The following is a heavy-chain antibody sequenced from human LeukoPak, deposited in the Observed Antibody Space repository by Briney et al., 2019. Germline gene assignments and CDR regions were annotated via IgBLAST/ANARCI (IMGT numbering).Heavy chain of an antibody. CDR1: GGSFSGYY. J-gene: IGHJ3*02. CDR3: ARGLRLLPPRFDI. CDR2: INHSGST. D-gene: IGHD2-15*01. V-gene: IGHV4-34*01. Sequence: KPSETLSFTCAVYGGSFSGYYWSWIRQPPGKGLEWIGEINHSGSTNYNPSLKSRVTISVDTSKNQFSLKLSSVTAADTAVYYCARGLRLLPPRFDIWGQGTMVTVSS.